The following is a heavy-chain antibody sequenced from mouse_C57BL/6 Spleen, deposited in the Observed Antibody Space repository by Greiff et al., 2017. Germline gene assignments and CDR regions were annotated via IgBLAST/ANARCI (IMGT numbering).Heavy chain of an antibody. CDR1: GYSITSGYY. CDR2: ISYDGSN. CDR3: ARGGGYGNSFAY. J-gene: IGHJ3*01. Sequence: EVKLMESGPGLVKPSQSLSLTCSVTGYSITSGYYWNWIRQFPGNKLEWMGYISYDGSNNYNPSLKNRISITRDTFKNQFFLKLNSVTTEDTATYYCARGGGYGNSFAYWGQGTLVTVSA. D-gene: IGHD2-1*01. V-gene: IGHV3-6*01.